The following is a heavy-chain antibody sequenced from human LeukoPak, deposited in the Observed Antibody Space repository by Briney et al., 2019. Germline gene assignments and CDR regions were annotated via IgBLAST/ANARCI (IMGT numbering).Heavy chain of an antibody. CDR2: IRYDGSNK. Sequence: GGSLRLSCAASGFTFSSYGMHWVRQAPGKGLEWVAFIRYDGSNKYYADSVKGRFTISRHNSKNTLYLQMSSLRTEDTAVYYCAKDRGDNYYYYYMDVWGKGTTVTIFS. J-gene: IGHJ6*03. CDR3: AKDRGDNYYYYYMDV. V-gene: IGHV3-30*02. D-gene: IGHD3-10*01. CDR1: GFTFSSYG.